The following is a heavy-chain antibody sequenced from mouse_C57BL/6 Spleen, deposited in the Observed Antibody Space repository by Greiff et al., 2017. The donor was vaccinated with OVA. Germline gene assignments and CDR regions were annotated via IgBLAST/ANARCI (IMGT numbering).Heavy chain of an antibody. CDR3: ARYLYGSTYWYFDV. D-gene: IGHD1-1*01. V-gene: IGHV1-18*01. CDR2: INPNNGGT. CDR1: GYTFTDYN. Sequence: EVQLQQSGPELVKPGASVKIPCKASGYTFTDYNMDWVKQSHGKSLEWIGDINPNNGGTIYNQKFKGKATLTVDKSSSTAYMELRSLTSEDTAVYYCARYLYGSTYWYFDVWGTGTTVTVSS. J-gene: IGHJ1*03.